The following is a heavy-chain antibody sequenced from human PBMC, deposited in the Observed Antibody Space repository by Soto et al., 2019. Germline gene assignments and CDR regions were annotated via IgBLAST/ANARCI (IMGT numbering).Heavy chain of an antibody. CDR2: MSSDGSHK. D-gene: IGHD6-13*01. J-gene: IGHJ6*02. V-gene: IGHV3-30-3*01. CDR3: AREMAAPSDHYYGLDV. Sequence: QVQLVESGGGVVQPGGSLTLSCAASRFTFSNYAMHWVRQAPGKGLEWVTIMSSDGSHKYYADFVKGRFTFSRDSSGNTLYLQMGSLTAEDTAVYYCAREMAAPSDHYYGLDVWGQGTTVTVCS. CDR1: RFTFSNYA.